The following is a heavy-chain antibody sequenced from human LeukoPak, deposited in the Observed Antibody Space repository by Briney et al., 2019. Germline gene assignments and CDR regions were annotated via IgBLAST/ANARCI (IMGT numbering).Heavy chain of an antibody. CDR1: GGSFSGYY. Sequence: PSETLSLTCAVYGGSFSGYYWSWIRQPPGKGLEWIGEINHSGSTNYNPSLKSRVTMSVDTSKNQFSLKLSSVTAVDTAVYYCARARRGIVVVPAAGKYYFDYWGQGTLVTVSS. V-gene: IGHV4-34*01. CDR3: ARARRGIVVVPAAGKYYFDY. D-gene: IGHD2-2*01. J-gene: IGHJ4*02. CDR2: INHSGST.